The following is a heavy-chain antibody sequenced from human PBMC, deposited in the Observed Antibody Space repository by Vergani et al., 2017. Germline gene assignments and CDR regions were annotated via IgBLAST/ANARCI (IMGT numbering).Heavy chain of an antibody. CDR2: IYAGDSDV. CDR1: GYSITNYW. J-gene: IGHJ5*02. D-gene: IGHD3-3*01. Sequence: EVQLVQSGAEVKKPGESLKISCQGSGYSITNYWIAWVRQRPGKGLEWMRIIYAGDSDVRYSPSFQGQVTMSVDKSLSTAYLQWSSLKASDTATYYCAKTHDFSSLYSSYNWFDPWGQGTQVTVSS. V-gene: IGHV5-51*03. CDR3: AKTHDFSSLYSSYNWFDP.